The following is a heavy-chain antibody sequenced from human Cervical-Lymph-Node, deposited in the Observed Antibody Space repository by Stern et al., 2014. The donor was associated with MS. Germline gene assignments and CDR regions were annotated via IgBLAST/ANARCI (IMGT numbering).Heavy chain of an antibody. CDR3: ARDGILTGYYGY. D-gene: IGHD3-9*01. Sequence: QVQLVQSGAEVKKPGASVKVSCKASGYTFTGYYIHWVRQAPGQGLEWMGRINPNTGGTNYAQKFQGRVTMTRDTSISTAYMELSRPRSDDTAVYYCARDGILTGYYGYWGQGTQVTVSS. CDR1: GYTFTGYY. CDR2: INPNTGGT. V-gene: IGHV1-2*06. J-gene: IGHJ4*02.